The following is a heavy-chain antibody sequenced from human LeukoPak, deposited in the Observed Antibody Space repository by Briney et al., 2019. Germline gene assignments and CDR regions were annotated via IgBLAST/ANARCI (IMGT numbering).Heavy chain of an antibody. CDR2: IHPGGSSI. V-gene: IGHV3-74*01. Sequence: PGRSLRLSCAASGFTFSSYWMHWVRHVPGKGLVWVARIHPGGSSITYADSVKGRFTISRDNAKNTLYLQMDSLRAEDTGVYYCARSNQADDYWGQGTLGTVS. CDR3: ARSNQADDY. CDR1: GFTFSSYW. J-gene: IGHJ4*02. D-gene: IGHD1-14*01.